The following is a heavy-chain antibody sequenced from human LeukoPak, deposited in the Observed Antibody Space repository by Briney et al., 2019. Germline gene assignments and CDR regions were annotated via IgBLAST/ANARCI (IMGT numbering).Heavy chain of an antibody. CDR1: GFTFSDYY. CDR3: ARGLGYCSGGSCPRRAFDI. V-gene: IGHV3-11*01. Sequence: GGSLRLSCAASGFTFSDYYMSWIRQARGKGLEWVSFISSSGSTIYYADSMKGRFTISRDNAKNSVYLQMNSLRAEDTAVYYCARGLGYCSGGSCPRRAFDIWGQGTVVTVSS. D-gene: IGHD2-15*01. J-gene: IGHJ3*02. CDR2: ISSSGSTI.